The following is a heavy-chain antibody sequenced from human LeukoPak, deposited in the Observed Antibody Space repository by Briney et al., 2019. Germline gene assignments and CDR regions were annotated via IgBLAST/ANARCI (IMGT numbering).Heavy chain of an antibody. D-gene: IGHD3-10*01. Sequence: PGGSLRLSCAASGFTFSDYYMSWIRQAPGKGLEWVSYISSSGSTIYYADSVKGRFTISRDNAKNSLYLQMNSLRAEDTAVYYCXXXXXXXAPTXLLSVGDYWGQGTLVTVSS. J-gene: IGHJ4*02. V-gene: IGHV3-11*01. CDR3: XXXXXXXAPTXLLSVGDY. CDR2: ISSSGSTI. CDR1: GFTFSDYY.